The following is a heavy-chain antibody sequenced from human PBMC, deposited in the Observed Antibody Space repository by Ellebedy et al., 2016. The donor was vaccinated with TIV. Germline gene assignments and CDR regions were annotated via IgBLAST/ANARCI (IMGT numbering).Heavy chain of an antibody. Sequence: GESLKISXAASGFTFSDYYMSWIRQAPGKGLEWVSYISSSGSTIYYADSVKGRFTISRDNAKNSLYLQMNSLRAEDTAVYYCAKGHNWNYRTWFDPWGLGTLVTVSS. J-gene: IGHJ5*02. D-gene: IGHD1-7*01. CDR2: ISSSGSTI. CDR1: GFTFSDYY. V-gene: IGHV3-11*01. CDR3: AKGHNWNYRTWFDP.